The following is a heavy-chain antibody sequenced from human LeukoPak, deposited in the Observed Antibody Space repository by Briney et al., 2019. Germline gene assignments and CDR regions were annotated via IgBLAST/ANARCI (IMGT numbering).Heavy chain of an antibody. CDR2: IYYSGST. CDR1: GGSISGYY. V-gene: IGHV4-59*01. J-gene: IGHJ3*02. D-gene: IGHD5-18*01. CDR3: AIVDTDMITGAFDI. Sequence: SETLSLTCSVSGGSISGYYWSWIRQPPGRGLEWIGYIYYSGSTSYNPSLKSRVTISVDTSKNQFSLKVYSVTAADAAVYYCAIVDTDMITGAFDIWGQGTMVTVSS.